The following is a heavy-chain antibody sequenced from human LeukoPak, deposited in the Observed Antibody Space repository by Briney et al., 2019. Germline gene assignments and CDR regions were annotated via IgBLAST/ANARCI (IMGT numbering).Heavy chain of an antibody. D-gene: IGHD5-24*01. CDR1: GYIFTTYA. J-gene: IGHJ4*02. V-gene: IGHV1-18*01. CDR3: ARGMAGDFDY. Sequence: ASVKVSCKASGYIFTTYAITWVRQAPGQGLEWMGWISAYNGNTNYAQKFQGRVTMTTDTSTNTAYMELRSLRSDDTAVYYCARGMAGDFDYWGQGTLVTVSS. CDR2: ISAYNGNT.